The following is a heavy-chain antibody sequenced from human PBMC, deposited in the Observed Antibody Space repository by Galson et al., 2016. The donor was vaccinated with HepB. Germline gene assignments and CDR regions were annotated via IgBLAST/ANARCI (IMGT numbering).Heavy chain of an antibody. D-gene: IGHD3-3*01. CDR2: ISGSGGTT. CDR1: GFTFRSHA. CDR3: ARDFTGSGCFFDY. J-gene: IGHJ4*02. Sequence: SCAGSGFTFRSHAMSWVRQAPGKGLEWVSVISGSGGTTYYADSVKGRFIISRDNTKNTLYLQMNSLRVEDSATYYCARDFTGSGCFFDYWGQGTPVTVSS. V-gene: IGHV3-23*01.